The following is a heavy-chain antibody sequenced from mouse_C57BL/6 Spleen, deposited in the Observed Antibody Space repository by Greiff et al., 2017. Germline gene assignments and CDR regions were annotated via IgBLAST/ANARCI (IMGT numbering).Heavy chain of an antibody. D-gene: IGHD1-1*01. V-gene: IGHV10-3*01. Sequence: EVKLMESGGGLVQPKGSLKLSCAASGFTFNTYAMHWVRQAPGKGLEWVARIRSKRSNYATYYADSVKDRFTISRDDSQSMLYLQMNNLKTEDTAMYYCVSGPPYYYGSSWSYAMDYWGQGTSVTVSS. CDR3: VSGPPYYYGSSWSYAMDY. CDR2: IRSKRSNYAT. J-gene: IGHJ4*01. CDR1: GFTFNTYA.